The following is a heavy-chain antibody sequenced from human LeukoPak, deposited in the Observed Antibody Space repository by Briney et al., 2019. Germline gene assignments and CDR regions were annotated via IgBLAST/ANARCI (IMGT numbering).Heavy chain of an antibody. V-gene: IGHV4-59*08. CDR3: AGHHPRNTVDF. CDR2: ISDIGSI. CDR1: GGSISSYC. Sequence: SETLSLTCTVSGGSISSYCWSWIRQPPGRGLEWIAYISDIGSINYNPSLKSRVTISLDTSKNQFSLKLSSVTAADTAVYYCAGHHPRNTVDFWGQGTLVTVSS. D-gene: IGHD2/OR15-2a*01. J-gene: IGHJ4*02.